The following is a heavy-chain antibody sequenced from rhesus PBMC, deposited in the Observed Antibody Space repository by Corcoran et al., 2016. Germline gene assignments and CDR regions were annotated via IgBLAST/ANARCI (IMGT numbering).Heavy chain of an antibody. Sequence: QVQLQESGPGLVKPSETLSLTCAVSGYSISSGYGRSWTRQPPGKGLEWIGYIGGSSGSTNYNPSLKSRVTISKDTSKNQFSLKLSSVTAADTAVYYCARDNYAIDYWGQGVLVTVSS. V-gene: IGHV4-127*01. CDR2: IGGSSGST. J-gene: IGHJ4*01. D-gene: IGHD4-17*01. CDR1: GYSISSGYG. CDR3: ARDNYAIDY.